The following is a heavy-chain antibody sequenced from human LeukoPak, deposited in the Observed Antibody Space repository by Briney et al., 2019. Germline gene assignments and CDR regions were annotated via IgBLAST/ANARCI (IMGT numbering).Heavy chain of an antibody. V-gene: IGHV1-18*04. CDR3: ARGGGGHCSSTSCPTPDY. J-gene: IGHJ4*02. Sequence: ASVKLSCKASGYTFTSYGISWVRQAPGQGLEWMGWISAYNGNTNYAQKHQGRVTMTTDTSTSTAYMELRSLRSDDTAVYYCARGGGGHCSSTSCPTPDYWGQGTLVTVSS. CDR1: GYTFTSYG. D-gene: IGHD2-2*01. CDR2: ISAYNGNT.